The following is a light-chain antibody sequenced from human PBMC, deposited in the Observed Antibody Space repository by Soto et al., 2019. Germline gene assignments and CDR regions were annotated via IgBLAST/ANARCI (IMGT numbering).Light chain of an antibody. CDR2: RVS. Sequence: DVVLTQSPLSLPVNFGQPASISCRSSKSLVYSDGNTHLSWFHQRPGQSPRRLIYRVSSRDSGVPDRLSGSGSGTDFTLEISRVEAEDVGIYFCTQGTHWPRTFGQGTKVDIK. V-gene: IGKV2-30*01. CDR1: KSLVYSDGNTH. J-gene: IGKJ1*01. CDR3: TQGTHWPRT.